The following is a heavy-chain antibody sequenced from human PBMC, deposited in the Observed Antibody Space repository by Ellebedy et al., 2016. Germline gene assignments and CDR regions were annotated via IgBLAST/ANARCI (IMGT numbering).Heavy chain of an antibody. CDR3: ATESLKLLWFGGCRY. D-gene: IGHD3-10*01. CDR2: INAGNGNT. Sequence: ASVKVSCKASGYTFTSYAMHWVRQAPGQRLEWMGWINAGNGNTKYSQKFQGRVTITRDTSASTAYMELSSLRSEDTAVYYCATESLKLLWFGGCRYWGQGTLVTVSS. CDR1: GYTFTSYA. J-gene: IGHJ4*02. V-gene: IGHV1-3*01.